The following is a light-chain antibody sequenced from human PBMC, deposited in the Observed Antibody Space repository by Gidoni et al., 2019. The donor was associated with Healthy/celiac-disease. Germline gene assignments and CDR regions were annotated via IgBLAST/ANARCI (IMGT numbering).Light chain of an antibody. J-gene: IGLJ3*02. CDR2: YDD. CDR3: AAWEDSLNTWV. V-gene: IGLV1-36*01. CDR1: NSNIRDRG. Sequence: QSVLTQPPSVSGAPRQRVIISCSRRNSNIRDRGVNWYQQLPGKAPRLLIYYDDLVSSGVSDLFSGSKSGTSASLAISGLQPEDEADYYCAAWEDSLNTWVFGGGTKLTVL.